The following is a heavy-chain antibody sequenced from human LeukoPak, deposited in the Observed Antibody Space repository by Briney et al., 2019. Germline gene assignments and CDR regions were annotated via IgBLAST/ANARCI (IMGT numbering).Heavy chain of an antibody. J-gene: IGHJ4*02. CDR1: GFTLGRFG. CDR3: AKSQYELRWGDYFDY. CDR2: IRYDGNNK. Sequence: PGGSLRLSCAASGFTLGRFGMHWVRQAPGKGLEWVAFIRYDGNNKYYVDSVKGRFTISRDNSKNTVYLQMNSLRVEDTALYYCAKSQYELRWGDYFDYWGQGTLVTVSS. D-gene: IGHD4-23*01. V-gene: IGHV3-30*02.